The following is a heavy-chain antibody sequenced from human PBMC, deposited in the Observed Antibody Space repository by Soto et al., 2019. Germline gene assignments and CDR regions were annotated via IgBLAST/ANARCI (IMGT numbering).Heavy chain of an antibody. J-gene: IGHJ4*02. V-gene: IGHV3-7*03. D-gene: IGHD3-3*01. CDR2: IKRDGSEK. CDR3: ASLEWESTGYADY. Sequence: EVQLVESGGGLVQPGGSLRLSCAASGFTFGSNWMSWVRQAPGKGLEWVANIKRDGSEKYYVDSVKGRFTISRDNAKNTLDLQMNSLRADDTAVYYCASLEWESTGYADYWGQGTLVTVSS. CDR1: GFTFGSNW.